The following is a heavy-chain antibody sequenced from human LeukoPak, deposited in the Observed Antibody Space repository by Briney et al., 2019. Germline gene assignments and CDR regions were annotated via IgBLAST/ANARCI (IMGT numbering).Heavy chain of an antibody. CDR3: ASGGAGIAAAP. CDR2: IYYSGST. Sequence: SETLSLTCTVSGGSISTYYWSWIRQPPGEGLEWIGYIYYSGSTNYHPSLKSRVTMSVDTSKNQFSLKLTSVTAADTAVYYSASGGAGIAAAPWGQGTMVTVSS. J-gene: IGHJ3*01. D-gene: IGHD6-13*01. V-gene: IGHV4-59*01. CDR1: GGSISTYY.